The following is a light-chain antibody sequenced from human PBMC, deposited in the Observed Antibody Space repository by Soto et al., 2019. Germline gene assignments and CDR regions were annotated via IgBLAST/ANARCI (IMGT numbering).Light chain of an antibody. J-gene: IGKJ5*01. CDR3: QQNYNTPIT. V-gene: IGKV1-39*01. CDR1: QSIPKF. CDR2: AAS. Sequence: DFELTQSPSSLSAFVGDRVSISCRASQSIPKFLSWYQQRPGTAPNLLIYAASSLESGVPSRFSGSGSGTDFTLTISSLQPEDFATYYCQQNYNTPITFGQGTRLEIK.